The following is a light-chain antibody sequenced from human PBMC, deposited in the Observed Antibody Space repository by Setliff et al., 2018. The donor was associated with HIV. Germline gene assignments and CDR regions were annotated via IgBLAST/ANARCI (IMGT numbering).Light chain of an antibody. CDR1: SGTVTSSHR. CDR2: DTD. J-gene: IGLJ3*02. CDR3: FLFYGGAGV. V-gene: IGLV7-46*01. Sequence: QAVVTQEPSLTVSPGGTVTLTCGSSSGTVTSSHRTYWFQQKSGQAPRTLIYDTDNKRSWTPARFTGSLLGGKAALTLSGAQFEDEAEYYCFLFYGGAGVFGGGTKATVL.